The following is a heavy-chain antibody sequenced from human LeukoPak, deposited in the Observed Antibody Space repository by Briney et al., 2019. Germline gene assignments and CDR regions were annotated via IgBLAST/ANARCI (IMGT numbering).Heavy chain of an antibody. V-gene: IGHV3-15*01. J-gene: IGHJ4*02. CDR1: GFTFSNAW. Sequence: GGSLRLSCAASGFTFSNAWMSWVRQAPGKGLEWVGRIKSKSDGGTTDYAAPVNGRFTISRDDSKNTLYLQMNSLKAEDTAVYYCTTAILDTSAVGNLFDYWGQGTLVTVSS. D-gene: IGHD6-13*01. CDR3: TTAILDTSAVGNLFDY. CDR2: IKSKSDGGTT.